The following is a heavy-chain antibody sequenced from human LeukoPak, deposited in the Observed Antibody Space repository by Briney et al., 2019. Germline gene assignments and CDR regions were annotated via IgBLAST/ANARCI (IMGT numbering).Heavy chain of an antibody. CDR3: ARQPTMVRGVPGAFDI. CDR2: IYHSGDT. Sequence: SETLSLTCAVYGGSFSSYYWSWIRQPPGKGLEWIGEIYHSGDTNYNPSLKSRVTISVDTSKNQFSLKLSSVTAADTAVYYCARQPTMVRGVPGAFDIWGQGTMVTVSS. D-gene: IGHD3-10*01. V-gene: IGHV4-34*01. J-gene: IGHJ3*02. CDR1: GGSFSSYY.